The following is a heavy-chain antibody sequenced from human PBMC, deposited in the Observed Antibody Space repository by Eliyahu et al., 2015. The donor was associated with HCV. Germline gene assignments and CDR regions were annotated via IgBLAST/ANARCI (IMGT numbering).Heavy chain of an antibody. J-gene: IGHJ6*03. D-gene: IGHD1-7*01. Sequence: QLQLQESGPGLVKPSEXLSLTCTVSGGSISXXSYYWGXTRQPPGKGLEWIGSIXYSGSTYYNPSLKSRVTISVDTSKNQFSLKLSSVTAADTAVYYCARGNRRLSITGTTDPLLDYMDVWGKGTTVTVSS. CDR1: GGSISXXSYY. CDR2: IXYSGST. V-gene: IGHV4-39*07. CDR3: ARGNRRLSITGTTDPLLDYMDV.